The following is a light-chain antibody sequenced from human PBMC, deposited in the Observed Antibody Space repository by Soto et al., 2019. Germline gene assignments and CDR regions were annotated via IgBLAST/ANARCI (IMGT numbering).Light chain of an antibody. V-gene: IGKV3-20*01. CDR3: QQYGSSPPIT. CDR1: QSVSSSY. J-gene: IGKJ5*01. CDR2: AAF. Sequence: VLTQSPGTLSLSPGERATLSCRASQSVSSSYLAWYQQKPGQAPRLLIYAAFSRATGIPDRFSGSGSGTDFTLTISRLEPEDFALYYCQQYGSSPPITFGQGTRLEIK.